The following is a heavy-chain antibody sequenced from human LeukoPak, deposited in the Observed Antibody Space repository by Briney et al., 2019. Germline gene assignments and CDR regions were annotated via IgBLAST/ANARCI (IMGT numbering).Heavy chain of an antibody. CDR1: GGSFSGYY. V-gene: IGHV4-34*01. D-gene: IGHD2-2*01. J-gene: IGHJ5*02. CDR3: ARGSRRYCSSTSCRNWFDP. CDR2: INHSGST. Sequence: SETLSLTCAVYGGSFSGYYWSWIRQPPGKGLERIGEINHSGSTNYNPSLKSRVTISVDTSKNQFSLKLSSVTAADTAVHYCARGSRRYCSSTSCRNWFDPWGQGTLVTVSS.